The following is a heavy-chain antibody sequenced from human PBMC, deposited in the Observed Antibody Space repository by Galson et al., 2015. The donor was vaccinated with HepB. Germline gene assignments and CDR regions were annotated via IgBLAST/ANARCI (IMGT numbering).Heavy chain of an antibody. J-gene: IGHJ4*02. CDR2: INPSGGST. V-gene: IGHV1-46*01. D-gene: IGHD3-22*01. Sequence: SVKVSCKASGYTFTSYYMHWVRQAPGQGLEWMGIINPSGGSTSYAQKFQGRVTMTRDTSTSTVYMELSSLRSEDTAVYYCARGQRRGIVVVITTGYLDYWGQGTLVTVSS. CDR1: GYTFTSYY. CDR3: ARGQRRGIVVVITTGYLDY.